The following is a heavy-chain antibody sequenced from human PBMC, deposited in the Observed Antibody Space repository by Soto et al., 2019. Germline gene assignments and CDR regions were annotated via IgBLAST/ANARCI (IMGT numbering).Heavy chain of an antibody. J-gene: IGHJ4*02. V-gene: IGHV1-46*01. CDR1: GYTFTSYY. CDR2: INPSGGST. Sequence: ASVKVSCKASGYTFTSYYMHWVRQAPGQGLEWMGIINPSGGSTSYAQKFQGRVTMTRDTSTSTVYMELSSLRSEDTAVYYCASARNYDILTGYYAAADSAFDYWGQGTLVTAPQ. CDR3: ASARNYDILTGYYAAADSAFDY. D-gene: IGHD3-9*01.